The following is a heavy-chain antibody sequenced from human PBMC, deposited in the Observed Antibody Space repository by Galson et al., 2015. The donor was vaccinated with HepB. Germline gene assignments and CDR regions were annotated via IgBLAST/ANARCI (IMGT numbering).Heavy chain of an antibody. D-gene: IGHD2-21*01. Sequence: QSGAEVKKPGESLKISCKGSGYSFTSYWIGWVRQMPGKGLEWMGIIYPGDSDTRYSPSFQGQVTISADKSISTAYLQWSSLKASNTAMYYCARLPLLAYCGGDCSKQVRYFDYWGHGTLVTVSS. CDR1: GYSFTSYW. CDR2: IYPGDSDT. J-gene: IGHJ4*01. V-gene: IGHV5-51*03. CDR3: ARLPLLAYCGGDCSKQVRYFDY.